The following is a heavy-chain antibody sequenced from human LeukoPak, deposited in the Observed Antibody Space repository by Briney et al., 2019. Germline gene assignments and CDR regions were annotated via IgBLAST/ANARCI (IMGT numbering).Heavy chain of an antibody. CDR3: ARSEQSYYYGSGSRYYYYYYYMDV. V-gene: IGHV5-51*01. CDR1: GYNFTSYW. CDR2: IYPGDSDT. D-gene: IGHD3-10*01. J-gene: IGHJ6*03. Sequence: GESLKISCKGSGYNFTSYWIGWVRQMPGKGLEWMGIIYPGDSDTRYSPSFQGQVTISADKSIITAYLQWSSLKASDTAMYYCARSEQSYYYGSGSRYYYYYYYMDVWGKGTTVTVSS.